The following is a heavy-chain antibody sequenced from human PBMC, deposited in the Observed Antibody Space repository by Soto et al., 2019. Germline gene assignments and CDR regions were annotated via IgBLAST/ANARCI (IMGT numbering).Heavy chain of an antibody. J-gene: IGHJ4*02. CDR3: XGGQYYFDY. V-gene: IGHV3-30*03. D-gene: IGHD3-10*01. CDR1: GFPFTTYG. CDR2: ISYDGTNK. Sequence: QVQLVESGGGVVQPGRSLRLSCAASGFPFTTYGMHWVREGPGKGLEWVAVISYDGTNKYYADSVKGRFTISRDNSKNTLYLQMNSLRPEDTALXYCXGGQYYFDYRGQGTLVTVSS.